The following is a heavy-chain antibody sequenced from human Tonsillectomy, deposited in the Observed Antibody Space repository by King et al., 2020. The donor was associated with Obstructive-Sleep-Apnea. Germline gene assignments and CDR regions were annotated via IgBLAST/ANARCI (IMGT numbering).Heavy chain of an antibody. CDR1: GFSLSASGMC. V-gene: IGHV2-70*01. CDR2: IDWDNDK. CDR3: ARSTSRWTLPFDY. Sequence: TLKESGPALVKPTQTLTLTCTFSGFSLSASGMCMSWIRQPPGKALEWLALIDWDNDKYYSTSLKTRLTISKDTSKNQVVLTMTNMHPVDTATYYCARSTSRWTLPFDYWGQGTLVTVSS. J-gene: IGHJ4*02. D-gene: IGHD6-19*01.